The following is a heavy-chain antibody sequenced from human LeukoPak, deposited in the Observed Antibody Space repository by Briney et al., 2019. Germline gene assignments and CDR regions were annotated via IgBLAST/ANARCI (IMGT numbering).Heavy chain of an antibody. Sequence: SETLSLTCTVSGGSISSSSYYWGWIRQPPGKGLEWIGSIYYSGSTYYNPSLKSRVTISVDTSKNQFSLKLSSVTAADTAVYYCAREYCSSTSCYLDYWGQGTLVTVSS. D-gene: IGHD2-2*01. J-gene: IGHJ4*02. CDR2: IYYSGST. CDR3: AREYCSSTSCYLDY. V-gene: IGHV4-39*07. CDR1: GGSISSSSYY.